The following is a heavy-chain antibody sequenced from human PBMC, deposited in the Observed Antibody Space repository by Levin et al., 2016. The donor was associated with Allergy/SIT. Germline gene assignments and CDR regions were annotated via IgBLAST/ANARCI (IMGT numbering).Heavy chain of an antibody. J-gene: IGHJ3*02. Sequence: SETLSLTCAVYGGSFSGYYWSWIRQPPGKGLEWIGEINHSGSTNYNPSLKSRVTISVDTSKNQFSLKLSSVTAADTAVYYCARGPGIAVADPNTNDAFDIWGQGTMVTVSS. CDR3: ARGPGIAVADPNTNDAFDI. CDR2: INHSGST. D-gene: IGHD6-19*01. CDR1: GGSFSGYY. V-gene: IGHV4-34*01.